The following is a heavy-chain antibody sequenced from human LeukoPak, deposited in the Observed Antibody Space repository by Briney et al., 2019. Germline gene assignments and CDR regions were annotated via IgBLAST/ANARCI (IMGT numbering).Heavy chain of an antibody. D-gene: IGHD6-19*01. J-gene: IGHJ5*02. V-gene: IGHV3-23*01. CDR2: ISGSGGST. Sequence: GGSLRLSCAASGFTLSSYAMSWVRQAPGKGLEWVSAISGSGGSTYYADSVKGRFTISRDNSKNTLYPQMNSLRAEDTAVYYCAKAPSSGWFRFGFDPWGQGTLVTVSS. CDR1: GFTLSSYA. CDR3: AKAPSSGWFRFGFDP.